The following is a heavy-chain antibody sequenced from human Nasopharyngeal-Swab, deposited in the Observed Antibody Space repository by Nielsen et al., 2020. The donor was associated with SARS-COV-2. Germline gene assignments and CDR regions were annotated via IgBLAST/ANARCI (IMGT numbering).Heavy chain of an antibody. CDR1: GGSVSSGSYY. D-gene: IGHD3-10*01. J-gene: IGHJ6*02. CDR2: MYYSGST. Sequence: SETLSLTCTVSGGSVSSGSYYWSWIRQPPGEGLEWIGYMYYSGSTNYNPSLKSRATISVDTSKNQFSLKLSSVTAADTAVYYCARDIGAAALAPWRGYYGMDVWGQGTTVTVSS. V-gene: IGHV4-61*01. CDR3: ARDIGAAALAPWRGYYGMDV.